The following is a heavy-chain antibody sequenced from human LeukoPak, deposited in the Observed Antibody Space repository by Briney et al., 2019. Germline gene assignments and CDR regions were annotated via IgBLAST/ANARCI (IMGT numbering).Heavy chain of an antibody. J-gene: IGHJ4*02. V-gene: IGHV3-30-3*02. CDR1: GFTFTSYA. Sequence: PGGSLRLSCAVSGFTFTSYAMHWVRQAPGKGLEWVAVVSADGSKKYYADSVRGRFTISRDSSKNTVYLQMNSLRAEDTAVYYCAKKFVGITVIAGDYFDYWGQGTLVTVSS. CDR3: AKKFVGITVIAGDYFDY. D-gene: IGHD2-21*01. CDR2: VSADGSKK.